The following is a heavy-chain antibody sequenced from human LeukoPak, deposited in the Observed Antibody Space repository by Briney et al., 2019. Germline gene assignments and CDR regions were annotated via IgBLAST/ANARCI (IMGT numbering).Heavy chain of an antibody. J-gene: IGHJ6*02. V-gene: IGHV1-69*01. CDR2: IIPIFGTA. CDR1: GGTFSSYA. D-gene: IGHD3-3*01. CDR3: ASAQNYDFWSGYPWVRDYYYYGMDV. Sequence: GASVKVSCKASGGTFSSYAISWVRQAPGQGLEWMGGIIPIFGTANYAQKFQGRVTITADESTSTAYMELSSLRSEDTAVYYCASAQNYDFWSGYPWVRDYYYYGMDVWGQGTTVTVSS.